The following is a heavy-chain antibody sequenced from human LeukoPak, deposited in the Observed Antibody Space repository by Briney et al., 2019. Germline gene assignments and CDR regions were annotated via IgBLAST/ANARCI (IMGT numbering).Heavy chain of an antibody. V-gene: IGHV4-59*08. CDR1: GGSISSYY. CDR3: ARHRTYGSGSCFDP. Sequence: SETLSLTCTVSGGSISSYYWSWIRQPPGKGLEWIGYIYYSGSTNYNPSLKSRVTISVDTSKNQFSPKLSSVTTADTAVYYCARHRTYGSGSCFDPWGQGTLVTVSS. D-gene: IGHD3-10*01. CDR2: IYYSGST. J-gene: IGHJ5*02.